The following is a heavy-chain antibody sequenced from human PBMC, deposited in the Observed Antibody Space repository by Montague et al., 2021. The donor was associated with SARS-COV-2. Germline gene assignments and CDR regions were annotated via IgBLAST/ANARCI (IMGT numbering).Heavy chain of an antibody. J-gene: IGHJ4*02. D-gene: IGHD1-26*01. CDR3: AREWGSYSGRFDY. Sequence: TLSLTCTVSGDSITSGSYYWNWVRQPAGKGLEWVRRSYTSGSIDYNPSLKSRLTISVDTSKNQFSLKLSSVTAADTAVYFCAREWGSYSGRFDYWGQGALVTVSS. CDR2: SYTSGSI. V-gene: IGHV4-61*02. CDR1: GDSITSGSYY.